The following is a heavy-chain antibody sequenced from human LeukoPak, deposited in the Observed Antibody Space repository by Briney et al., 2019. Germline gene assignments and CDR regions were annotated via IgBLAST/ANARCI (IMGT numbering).Heavy chain of an antibody. CDR2: IIPIFGTA. CDR3: ARGLTTRFLEWLSHMDV. J-gene: IGHJ6*03. D-gene: IGHD3-3*01. Sequence: GASVKVSCKASGGTFSSYAISWVRQAPGQGLEWMGGIIPIFGTASYAQKFQGRVTITADESTSTAYMELSSLRSEDTAVYYCARGLTTRFLEWLSHMDVWGKGTTATVSS. V-gene: IGHV1-69*13. CDR1: GGTFSSYA.